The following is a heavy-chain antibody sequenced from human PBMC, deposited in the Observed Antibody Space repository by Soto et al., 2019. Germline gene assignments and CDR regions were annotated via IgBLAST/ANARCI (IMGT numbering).Heavy chain of an antibody. J-gene: IGHJ4*02. CDR1: GFTFSSYS. D-gene: IGHD6-13*01. CDR2: ISSSSSDI. Sequence: GGSLRLSCAASGFTFSSYSMNWVRQAPGKGLEWVSYISSSSSDIYYADSVKGRFTMSRDNAKNSLYLQMNSLRAEDTAIYYCARSIIAATGTSDYWGQGTLVTVSS. V-gene: IGHV3-48*01. CDR3: ARSIIAATGTSDY.